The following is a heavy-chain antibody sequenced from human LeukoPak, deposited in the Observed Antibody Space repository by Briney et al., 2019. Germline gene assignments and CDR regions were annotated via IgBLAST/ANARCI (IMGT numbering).Heavy chain of an antibody. CDR3: ARIRGGYCSTSSCPLGYCGVDV. V-gene: IGHV3-7*01. CDR2: INQDGSER. Sequence: PGGSLRLSCAASGFAFNSYGMNWVRQAPGKGLEWVANINQDGSERYSVDSVKGRFTISRDNAKNSLHLQMNSLRGEDTALYYCARIRGGYCSTSSCPLGYCGVDVWGQGTTVTVSS. J-gene: IGHJ6*02. D-gene: IGHD2-2*01. CDR1: GFAFNSYG.